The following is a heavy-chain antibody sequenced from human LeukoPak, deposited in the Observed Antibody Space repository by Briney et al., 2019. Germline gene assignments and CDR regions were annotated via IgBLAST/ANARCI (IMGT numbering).Heavy chain of an antibody. CDR2: IRSKAYGGTT. V-gene: IGHV3-49*04. CDR1: GFTFSSYS. D-gene: IGHD6-19*01. J-gene: IGHJ4*02. Sequence: GGSLRLSCAASGFTFSSYSMNWVRQAPGKGLEWVGFIRSKAYGGTTEYAASVKGRFTISRDDSKSIAYLQMNSLKTEDTAVYYCTKGVAGGGYWGQGTLVTVSS. CDR3: TKGVAGGGY.